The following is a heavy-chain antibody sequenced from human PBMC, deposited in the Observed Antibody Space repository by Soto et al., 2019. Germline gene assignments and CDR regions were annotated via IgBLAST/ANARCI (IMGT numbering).Heavy chain of an antibody. V-gene: IGHV4-59*08. CDR1: GGSISSYY. D-gene: IGHD2-2*01. Sequence: PSETLSLTCTVSGGSISSYYWSWIRQPPGKGLEWIGHIYYSGSANYNPSLKSRVSISVDTSKNQFSLKLSSVTAADTAVYYCARQSCSSTSCYSWVGWFDPWGQGTLVTVSS. CDR2: IYYSGSA. J-gene: IGHJ5*02. CDR3: ARQSCSSTSCYSWVGWFDP.